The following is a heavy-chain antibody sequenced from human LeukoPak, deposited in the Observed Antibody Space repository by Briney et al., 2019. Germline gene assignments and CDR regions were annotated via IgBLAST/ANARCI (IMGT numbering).Heavy chain of an antibody. CDR3: ARGLRDSSSWYEFSWFDP. Sequence: PSQTLSLTCTVSGGSISSGDYYWSWIRQPPGKGLEWIGYIYYSGSTYYNPSLKSRVTISVDTSKNQFSLKLSSVTAADTAVYYCARGLRDSSSWYEFSWFDPWGQGTLVTVSS. V-gene: IGHV4-30-4*08. J-gene: IGHJ5*02. CDR1: GGSISSGDYY. D-gene: IGHD6-13*01. CDR2: IYYSGST.